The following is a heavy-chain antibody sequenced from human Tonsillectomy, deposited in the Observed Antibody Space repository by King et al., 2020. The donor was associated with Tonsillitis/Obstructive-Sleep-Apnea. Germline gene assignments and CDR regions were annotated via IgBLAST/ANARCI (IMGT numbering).Heavy chain of an antibody. J-gene: IGHJ4*02. D-gene: IGHD3-22*01. Sequence: QVQLQESGPGLVKPSETLSLTCTVSGGSISSYYWSWIRQPPGKGLEWIGYISYSGRTNYNPSLKSRVTISVDTSKNQFSLKLSSVTAADTAVYYCARQSIHYYDSSGYYYFDYWGQGTLVTVSS. CDR2: ISYSGRT. CDR3: ARQSIHYYDSSGYYYFDY. CDR1: GGSISSYY. V-gene: IGHV4-59*08.